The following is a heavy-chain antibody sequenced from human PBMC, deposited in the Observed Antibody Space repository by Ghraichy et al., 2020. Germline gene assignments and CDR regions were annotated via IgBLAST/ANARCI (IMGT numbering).Heavy chain of an antibody. CDR1: GFTFSSYS. CDR3: ARVRGIAAREAFDY. J-gene: IGHJ4*02. Sequence: LSLTCAASGFTFSSYSMNWVRQAPGKGLEWVSSISSSSSYIYYADSVKGRFTISRDNAKNSLYLQMNSLRAEDTAVYYCARVRGIAAREAFDYWGQGTLVTVSS. V-gene: IGHV3-21*01. D-gene: IGHD6-6*01. CDR2: ISSSSSYI.